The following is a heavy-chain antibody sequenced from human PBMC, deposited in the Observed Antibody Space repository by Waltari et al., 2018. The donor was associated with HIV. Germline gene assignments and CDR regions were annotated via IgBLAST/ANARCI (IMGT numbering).Heavy chain of an antibody. J-gene: IGHJ4*01. CDR3: ARAQNNSGGMAFEF. D-gene: IGHD1-1*01. CDR2: MNQRGST. Sequence: SETLSLTCSVSGYAIRSGYYWGWLRRPPGKGLEWIGSMNQRGSTYQNPSLKTRTTMSMDLTKNRFPLNVTYVTAADAAIYYCARAQNNSGGMAFEFWGRGTWITVSS. CDR1: GYAIRSGYY. V-gene: IGHV4-38-2*02.